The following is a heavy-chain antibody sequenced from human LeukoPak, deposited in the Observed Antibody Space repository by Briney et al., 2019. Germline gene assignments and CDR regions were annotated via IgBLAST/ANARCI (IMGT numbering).Heavy chain of an antibody. CDR2: IYYSGST. J-gene: IGHJ4*02. D-gene: IGHD6-13*01. CDR3: ARRPGQQHYFDY. CDR1: GVSISSYY. Sequence: SETLSLTCTVSGVSISSYYWSWIRQPPGKGLEWIGYIYYSGSTNYSPSLKSRVTISVDTSKNRFSLKLSSVTAADTAVYYCARRPGQQHYFDYWGQGTLVTVSS. V-gene: IGHV4-59*08.